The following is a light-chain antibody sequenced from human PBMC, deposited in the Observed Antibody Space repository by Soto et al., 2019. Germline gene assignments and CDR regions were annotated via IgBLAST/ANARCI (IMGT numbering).Light chain of an antibody. CDR1: SSDVGGYNY. CDR3: SSYTSSSTVL. CDR2: DVS. Sequence: QSALTQPASVSGSPGQSITISCTGTSSDVGGYNYVSWYQQHPGKAPKLTIYDVSNRPSGVSNRFSGSKSANTASLTISGLQAADEADYYCSSYTSSSTVLFGGGTKLTVL. J-gene: IGLJ2*01. V-gene: IGLV2-14*03.